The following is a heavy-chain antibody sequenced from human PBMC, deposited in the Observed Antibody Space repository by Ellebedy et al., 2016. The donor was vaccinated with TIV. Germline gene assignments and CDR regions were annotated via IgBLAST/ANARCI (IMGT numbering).Heavy chain of an antibody. J-gene: IGHJ3*02. CDR2: ISGSGTNT. CDR1: GFTFSTYA. V-gene: IGHV3-23*01. Sequence: GGSLRLXCAVSGFTFSTYAMSWVRQAPGKGLEWVSSISGSGTNTCYADFVKGRFTISRDNSKNTLYLQMNSLRAEDTAVYYCASLNIVVAPATSAQGAFDIWGQGTMVTASS. CDR3: ASLNIVVAPATSAQGAFDI. D-gene: IGHD2-2*01.